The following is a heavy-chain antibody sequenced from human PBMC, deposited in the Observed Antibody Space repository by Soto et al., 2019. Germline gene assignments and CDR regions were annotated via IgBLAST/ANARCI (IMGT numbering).Heavy chain of an antibody. CDR2: FDPEDGET. V-gene: IGHV1-24*01. J-gene: IGHJ6*02. Sequence: ASVKVSCKVSGYTLTELSMHWVRQAPGKGLEWMGGFDPEDGETIYAQKFQGRVTMTEDTSTDTAYMELSSLRSEDTAVYYCATSSDWRGYYYSCMDVWDQGTTGTVS. D-gene: IGHD6-19*01. CDR1: GYTLTELS. CDR3: ATSSDWRGYYYSCMDV.